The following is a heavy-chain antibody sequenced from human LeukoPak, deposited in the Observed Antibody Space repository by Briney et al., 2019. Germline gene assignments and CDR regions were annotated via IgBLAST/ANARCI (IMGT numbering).Heavy chain of an antibody. CDR1: GGSVTDYY. Sequence: SETLSLTCTVSGGSVTDYYWSWIRQSPGKGLEWIGYIYYTGTSYNPSLKSRVTISADTSKNQFSLKLISVTAAATAVYYFASRKLGNDYWGQGTLVTVSS. D-gene: IGHD7-27*01. J-gene: IGHJ4*02. V-gene: IGHV4-59*02. CDR2: IYYTGT. CDR3: ASRKLGNDY.